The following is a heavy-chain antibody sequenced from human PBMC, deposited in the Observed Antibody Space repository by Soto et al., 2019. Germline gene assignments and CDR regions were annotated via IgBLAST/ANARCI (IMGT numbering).Heavy chain of an antibody. D-gene: IGHD6-19*01. CDR3: ARARYDGYTSGWRRFDH. Sequence: TLSLTCAVYGGSFSGYCWTWIRQPPGKGLEWIGEINESGGTNYNPSLKSRVTISADTSKKQFSLKLTSVTAADTAVYYCARARYDGYTSGWRRFDHWGQGTLVTVSS. J-gene: IGHJ4*02. CDR1: GGSFSGYC. CDR2: INESGGT. V-gene: IGHV4-34*01.